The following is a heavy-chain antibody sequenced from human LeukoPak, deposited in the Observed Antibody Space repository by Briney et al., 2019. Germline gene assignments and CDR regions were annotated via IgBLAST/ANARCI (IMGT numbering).Heavy chain of an antibody. CDR2: VYYTGAS. CDR1: GGSISSSSYY. V-gene: IGHV4-39*07. J-gene: IGHJ4*02. CDR3: ASSIPGGVTGAFDY. Sequence: SETLSLTCTVSGGSISSSSYYWGWIRQPPGKGLEWIGSVYYTGASYYNPSLKSRVTISVDTSKNQFSLKLSSVAAADTAVYYCASSIPGGVTGAFDYWGQGTLVTVSS. D-gene: IGHD2/OR15-2a*01.